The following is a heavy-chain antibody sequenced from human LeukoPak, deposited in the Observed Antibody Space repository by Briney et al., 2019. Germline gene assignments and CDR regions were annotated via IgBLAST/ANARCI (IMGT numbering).Heavy chain of an antibody. CDR2: SLGNNGRS. CDR1: GFTFRTYA. J-gene: IGHJ4*02. D-gene: IGHD1-26*01. CDR3: AKDAIALDGHWEFDY. V-gene: IGHV3-23*01. Sequence: GGSLRLSCEASGFTFRTYAMSWVRQAPGKGLEWVAGSLGNNGRSYYADSVKGRFTISRDNSRTTMYLHMDSLRAEDTAVYYCAKDAIALDGHWEFDYWGPGTTVTVSS.